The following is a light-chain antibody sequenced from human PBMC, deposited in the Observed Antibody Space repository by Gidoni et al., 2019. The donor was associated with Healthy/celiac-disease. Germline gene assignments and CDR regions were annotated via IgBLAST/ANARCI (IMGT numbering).Light chain of an antibody. J-gene: IGKJ2*01. V-gene: IGKV3-20*01. CDR1: QSVSSSY. CDR2: GAS. CDR3: QQYGRSPRT. Sequence: EIVLTQSPVTLSLSPGERATLSCRASQSVSSSYLAWYQQKPGQAPRLLIYGASSRATGIPDRFSGSGSGTDFTLTISRLEPEDFAVYYCQQYGRSPRTFGQGTKLEIK.